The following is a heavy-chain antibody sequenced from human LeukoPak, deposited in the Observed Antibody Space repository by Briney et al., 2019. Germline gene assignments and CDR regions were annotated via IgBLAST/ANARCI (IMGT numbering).Heavy chain of an antibody. D-gene: IGHD2-2*02. J-gene: IGHJ5*02. CDR3: ARRRGYRSSTSCYSNWFDP. CDR2: IYPGDSDT. CDR1: GYSFTSYW. Sequence: GESLKISCKGSGYSFTSYWIGWVRQMPGKGLEWMGIIYPGDSDTRYSPSFQGQVTISADKSISTAYLQWSSLKASDTAMYYCARRRGYRSSTSCYSNWFDPWGQGTLVTVSS. V-gene: IGHV5-51*01.